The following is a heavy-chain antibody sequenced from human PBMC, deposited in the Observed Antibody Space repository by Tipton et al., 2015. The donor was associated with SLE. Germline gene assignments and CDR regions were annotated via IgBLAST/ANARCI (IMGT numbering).Heavy chain of an antibody. J-gene: IGHJ4*02. Sequence: QSGAEVKKPGESLKISCEGSGYRFIAYWIAWVRQMPGKGLEWMGMIYPPDSDARYSPSFQGQVTLSVDKSTNTAYLQWTSLKASGAAMCYCSRQSVQGACLDFWGQGALLTVSS. V-gene: IGHV5-51*01. CDR2: IYPPDSDA. CDR3: SRQSVQGACLDF. CDR1: GYRFIAYW.